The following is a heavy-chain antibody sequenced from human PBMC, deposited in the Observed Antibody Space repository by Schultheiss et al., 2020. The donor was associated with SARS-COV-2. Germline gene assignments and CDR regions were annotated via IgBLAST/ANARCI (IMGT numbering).Heavy chain of an antibody. CDR1: GFTFSSYG. Sequence: GESLKISCAASGFTFSSYGMHWVRQAPGKGLEWVAVISYDGSNKYYADSVKGRFTISRDNAKNSLYLQMNSLRAEDTAVYYCARNYYDFWSGYSGFDYWGQGTLVTVSS. CDR2: ISYDGSNK. J-gene: IGHJ4*02. CDR3: ARNYYDFWSGYSGFDY. D-gene: IGHD3-3*01. V-gene: IGHV3-30*12.